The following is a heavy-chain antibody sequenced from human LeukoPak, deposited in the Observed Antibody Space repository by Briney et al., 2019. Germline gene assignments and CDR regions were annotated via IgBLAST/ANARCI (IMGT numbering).Heavy chain of an antibody. Sequence: KLSQTLSLTCAISGDSVSSNSAAWNWIRQSPSRGLEWLGRTYYRSKWYNDYAVSVKSRITINPDTSKNQFSLQLNSVTPEDTAVYYCARGEGAGLWSFYYYYMDVWGKGTTVTVSS. CDR3: ARGEGAGLWSFYYYYMDV. D-gene: IGHD3-3*01. V-gene: IGHV6-1*01. J-gene: IGHJ6*03. CDR2: TYYRSKWYN. CDR1: GDSVSSNSAA.